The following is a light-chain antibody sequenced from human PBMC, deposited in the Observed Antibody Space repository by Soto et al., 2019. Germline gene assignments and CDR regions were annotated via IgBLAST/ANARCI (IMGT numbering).Light chain of an antibody. CDR2: EVR. V-gene: IGLV2-8*01. J-gene: IGLJ3*02. CDR3: SSYTTSSTLV. CDR1: SSDVGGYNY. Sequence: QSALTQPPSASGSPGQSVTISCTGTSSDVGGYNYVSWYQQHPGKAPKLIIYEVRERPSGVPDRFSGSKSDNTASLTVSGLQAEDEADYYCSSYTTSSTLVFGGGTQLTVL.